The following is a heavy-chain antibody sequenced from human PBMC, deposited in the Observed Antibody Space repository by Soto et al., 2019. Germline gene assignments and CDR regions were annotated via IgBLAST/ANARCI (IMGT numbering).Heavy chain of an antibody. CDR3: ARVGVRGVTRSYYYYYGMDV. CDR2: ISAYNGNT. V-gene: IGHV1-18*04. Sequence: QVQLVQSGAEVKKPGASVKVSCKASGYTFTSYGISWVRQAPGQGLEWMGWISAYNGNTNYAQKLQGRVTMTTDTSTSKAYMELRSLRSDDTAVYYCARVGVRGVTRSYYYYYGMDVWGQGTTVTVSS. CDR1: GYTFTSYG. J-gene: IGHJ6*02. D-gene: IGHD3-10*01.